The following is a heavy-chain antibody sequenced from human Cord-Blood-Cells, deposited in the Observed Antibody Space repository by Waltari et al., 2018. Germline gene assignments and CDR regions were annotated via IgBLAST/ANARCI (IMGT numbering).Heavy chain of an antibody. CDR3: AKDGAAAGMYYFDY. D-gene: IGHD6-13*01. J-gene: IGHJ4*02. Sequence: QVQLVESGGGVVQPGRSLRLSCAASGFTFSSYGMHWVRQAPGKGLEWVAVISYDGSNKYYADSVKGRFTISRDNSKNTLYLQMNSLRAEDTAVYYCAKDGAAAGMYYFDYWSQGTLVTVSS. CDR2: ISYDGSNK. V-gene: IGHV3-30*18. CDR1: GFTFSSYG.